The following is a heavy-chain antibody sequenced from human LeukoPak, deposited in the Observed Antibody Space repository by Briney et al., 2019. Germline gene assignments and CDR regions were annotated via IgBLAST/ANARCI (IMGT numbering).Heavy chain of an antibody. CDR1: GGSISSLY. CDR2: IYYSVST. V-gene: IGHV4-59*08. J-gene: IGHJ4*02. D-gene: IGHD1-26*01. CDR3: ARRTGGTGNIDY. Sequence: SETLSLTCTVSGGSISSLYWSWIRQPPGKGLEWIGHIYYSVSTNYNPSLKSRVTISIDTSKNQFSLKLSSVTAADTAVYYCARRTGGTGNIDYWGQGTLVTVSS.